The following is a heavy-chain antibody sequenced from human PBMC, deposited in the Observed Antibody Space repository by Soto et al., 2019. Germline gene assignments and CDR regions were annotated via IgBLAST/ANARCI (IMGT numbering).Heavy chain of an antibody. Sequence: QVQLQESGPGLVKPSQTLSLTCTVSGGSISSGGYYWSWIRQHPGKGLEWIGYIYYSGSTYYNPSLKRRVTLSVDASKNQFSLKLSSVTAADTAVYYCARTPRTTVTGRGNWLDPWGQGTLVTVSS. CDR3: ARTPRTTVTGRGNWLDP. J-gene: IGHJ5*02. CDR2: IYYSGST. V-gene: IGHV4-31*03. D-gene: IGHD4-17*01. CDR1: GGSISSGGYY.